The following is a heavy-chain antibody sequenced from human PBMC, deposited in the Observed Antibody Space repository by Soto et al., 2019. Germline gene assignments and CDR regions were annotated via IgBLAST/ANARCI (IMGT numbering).Heavy chain of an antibody. Sequence: PGGSLRPSAPGAGFACSDYYMRCIHQAPGKGLEWVSYISSSGSTIYYADSVKGRFTISRDNAKNSLYLQMNSLRAEDTAVYYCARDGTVTTMCYWGQGTLVTVSS. CDR3: ARDGTVTTMCY. V-gene: IGHV3-11*01. CDR2: ISSSGSTI. J-gene: IGHJ4*02. D-gene: IGHD4-17*01. CDR1: GFACSDYY.